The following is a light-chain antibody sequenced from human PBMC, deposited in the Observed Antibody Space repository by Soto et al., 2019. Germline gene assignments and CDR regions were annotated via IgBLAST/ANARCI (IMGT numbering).Light chain of an antibody. V-gene: IGKV3-20*01. CDR3: QQYGSSPGT. CDR1: QSVSSSY. J-gene: IGKJ1*01. Sequence: EVVLTQSPGTLSLSPGERATLSCRASQSVSSSYLAWYQQKPGQSPRLLVYGATSRATGIPDRFSGSWSGTDFTLTISRLEPEDVAEYYCQQYGSSPGTFGQGTKVDIK. CDR2: GAT.